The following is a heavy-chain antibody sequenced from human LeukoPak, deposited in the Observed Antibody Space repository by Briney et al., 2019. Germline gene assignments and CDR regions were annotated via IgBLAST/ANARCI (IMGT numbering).Heavy chain of an antibody. D-gene: IGHD3-10*01. Sequence: SETLSLTCTVSGYSISSGYYWGWIRQPPGKGLEWIGSIYHSGSTYYNPSLKSRVTISEDTSKNQFSLKLSSVAAADTAVYYCALYYYGSGSYYQDPYNWFDPWGQGTLVTVSS. CDR2: IYHSGST. J-gene: IGHJ5*02. CDR1: GYSISSGYY. V-gene: IGHV4-38-2*02. CDR3: ALYYYGSGSYYQDPYNWFDP.